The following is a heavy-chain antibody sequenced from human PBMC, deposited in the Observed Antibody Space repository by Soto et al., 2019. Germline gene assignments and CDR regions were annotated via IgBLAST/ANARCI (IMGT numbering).Heavy chain of an antibody. Sequence: EVQLLESGGGLVQPGGSLRLSCAASGITFSNYGMSWVRQAPGKGLEWVSAVRCSGGRTYDADSVKGRFTISRDNSKNTLYLQMDSLRAEDTAVYYCARERGESSGWHFEYWGQGTLVTVSS. CDR2: VRCSGGRT. J-gene: IGHJ4*02. CDR3: ARERGESSGWHFEY. D-gene: IGHD6-19*01. V-gene: IGHV3-23*01. CDR1: GITFSNYG.